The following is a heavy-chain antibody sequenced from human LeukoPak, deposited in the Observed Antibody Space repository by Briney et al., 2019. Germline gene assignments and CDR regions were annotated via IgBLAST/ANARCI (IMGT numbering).Heavy chain of an antibody. CDR2: IYPVDSDI. CDR3: AMSGSNEDAFDI. CDR1: GYSFPSQW. Sequence: GESLKFSCKGSGYSFPSQWIGWVRHMPGNGLEWMGIIYPVDSDIKYSPSFQGQVSISADKSISTAYLQWSSLKASDTAMYYCAMSGSNEDAFDIWGQGTMVTVSS. V-gene: IGHV5-51*01. D-gene: IGHD1-26*01. J-gene: IGHJ3*02.